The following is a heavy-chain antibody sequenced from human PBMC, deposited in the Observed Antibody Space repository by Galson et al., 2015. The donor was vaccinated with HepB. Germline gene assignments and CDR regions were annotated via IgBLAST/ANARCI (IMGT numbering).Heavy chain of an antibody. V-gene: IGHV3-66*02. Sequence: SLRLSCAASGFTFSSYYMNWVRQAPGKGLEWVSGIDSSSSTYYADSVKGRFTISRDNSKNTLYLQMNSVRAEDTAVYYCARSDVGGYAAVATFDNWGQGTMGTASS. D-gene: IGHD2-2*01. J-gene: IGHJ3*02. CDR2: IDSSSST. CDR1: GFTFSSYY. CDR3: ARSDVGGYAAVATFDN.